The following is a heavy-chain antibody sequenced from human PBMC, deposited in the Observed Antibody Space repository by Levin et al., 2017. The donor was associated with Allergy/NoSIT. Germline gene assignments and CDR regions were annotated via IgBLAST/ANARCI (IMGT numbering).Heavy chain of an antibody. CDR2: ISSSSSSI. Sequence: AGGSLRLSCVASGVAFSSYSMNWVRQAPGKGLEWISYISSSSSSIDYADSVQGRFTISRDNAKNSLFLQMNSLRDEDTAVYVCARMKRNILQAFGIWGQGTMVTVSS. J-gene: IGHJ3*02. V-gene: IGHV3-48*02. CDR3: ARMKRNILQAFGI. D-gene: IGHD2/OR15-2a*01. CDR1: GVAFSSYS.